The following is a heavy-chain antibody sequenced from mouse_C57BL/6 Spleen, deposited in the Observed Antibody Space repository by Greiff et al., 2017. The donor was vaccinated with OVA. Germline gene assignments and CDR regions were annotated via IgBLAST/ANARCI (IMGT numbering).Heavy chain of an antibody. D-gene: IGHD1-1*01. J-gene: IGHJ1*03. V-gene: IGHV1-64*01. Sequence: QVHVKQPGAELVKPGASVKLSCKASGYTFTSYWMHWVKQRPGQGLEWIGMIHPNSGSTNYNEKFKSKATLTVDKSSSTAYMQLSSLTSEDSAVYYCARGATTVVASYWYFDVWGTGTTVTVSS. CDR2: IHPNSGST. CDR1: GYTFTSYW. CDR3: ARGATTVVASYWYFDV.